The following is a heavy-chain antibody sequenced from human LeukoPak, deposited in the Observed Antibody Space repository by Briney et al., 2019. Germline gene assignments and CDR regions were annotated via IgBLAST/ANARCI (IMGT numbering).Heavy chain of an antibody. CDR1: GFTFSHYW. CDR3: ARDGVADGLYLDS. V-gene: IGHV3-7*01. D-gene: IGHD6-13*01. Sequence: GGCLRLSCAPSGFTFSHYWMSWVRQAPGKGLEWVADINQGGSEKYYVDSVKGRFTISRDNTKNSLSLQMNSLRAEDTAVYFYARDGVADGLYLDSWGQGALVTVSS. CDR2: INQGGSEK. J-gene: IGHJ4*02.